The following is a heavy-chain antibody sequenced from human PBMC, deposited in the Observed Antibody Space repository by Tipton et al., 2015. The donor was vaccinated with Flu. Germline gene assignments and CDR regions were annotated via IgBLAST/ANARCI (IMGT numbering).Heavy chain of an antibody. V-gene: IGHV3-66*01. CDR3: ARYDFWSGYIDY. CDR1: GFTVSSNY. CDR2: IYSGGST. Sequence: GSLRLSCAASGFTVSSNYMSWVRQAPGKGLEWVSVIYSGGSTYYADPVKGRFTISRDNSKNTLYLQMNSLRAEDTAVYYCARYDFWSGYIDYWGQGTLVTVSS. D-gene: IGHD3-3*01. J-gene: IGHJ4*02.